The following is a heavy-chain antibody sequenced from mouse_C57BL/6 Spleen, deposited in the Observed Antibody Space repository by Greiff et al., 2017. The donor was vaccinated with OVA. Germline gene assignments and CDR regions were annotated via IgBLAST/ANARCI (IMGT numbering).Heavy chain of an antibody. CDR2: IHPNSGST. CDR1: GYTFTSYW. J-gene: IGHJ1*03. CDR3: ARNYGSNWYFDV. D-gene: IGHD1-1*01. V-gene: IGHV1-64*01. Sequence: QVHVKQPGAELVKPGASVKLSCKASGYTFTSYWMHWVKQRPGQGLEWIGMIHPNSGSTNYNEKFKSKATLTVDKSSSTAYMQLSSLTSEDSAVYYCARNYGSNWYFDVWGTGTTVTVSS.